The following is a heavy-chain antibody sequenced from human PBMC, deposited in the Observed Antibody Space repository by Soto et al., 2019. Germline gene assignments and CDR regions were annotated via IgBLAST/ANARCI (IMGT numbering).Heavy chain of an antibody. J-gene: IGHJ4*02. Sequence: GESLKIPWQGSGYSFTSYWIGWVRQMPGKGLEWMGIIYPCDPDTRYSPSFQGQVTISPDKSISTAYLQWSSLKASDTAMYYCARQGVDTAMAGGYYFDYWGQGTLVTVS. CDR1: GYSFTSYW. CDR2: IYPCDPDT. V-gene: IGHV5-51*01. D-gene: IGHD5-18*01. CDR3: ARQGVDTAMAGGYYFDY.